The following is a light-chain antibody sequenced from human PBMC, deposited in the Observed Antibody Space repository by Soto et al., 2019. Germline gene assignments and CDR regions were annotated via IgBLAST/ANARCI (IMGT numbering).Light chain of an antibody. Sequence: EIVMTQSPATLSVSPGERATLSCRASQSVSSNFAWYQQKPGHSPRLLMYGASTRATDIPARFSGSGSGTEVTLTICTLQSEDFAVYYCQQYDNWPWTFGPGTKVEI. CDR3: QQYDNWPWT. J-gene: IGKJ1*01. V-gene: IGKV3-15*01. CDR1: QSVSSN. CDR2: GAS.